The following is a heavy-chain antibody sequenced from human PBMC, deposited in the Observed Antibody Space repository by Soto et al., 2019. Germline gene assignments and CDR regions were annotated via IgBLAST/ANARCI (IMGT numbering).Heavy chain of an antibody. J-gene: IGHJ6*03. V-gene: IGHV3-33*01. D-gene: IGHD3-9*01. CDR1: GFTFSSYG. CDR2: IWYDGSNK. Sequence: GGSLRLSCAASGFTFSSYGMHWVRQAPGKGLEWVAVIWYDGSNKYYADSVKGRFTISRDNSKNTLYLQMNSLRAEDTAVYYCARDSQYFDSDYYMDVWGKGTTVTVSS. CDR3: ARDSQYFDSDYYMDV.